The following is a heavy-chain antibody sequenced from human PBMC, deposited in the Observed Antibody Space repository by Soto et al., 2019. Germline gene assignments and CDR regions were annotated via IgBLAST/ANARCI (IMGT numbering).Heavy chain of an antibody. CDR1: GFTFSSYE. CDR3: ARDSPSWFDP. J-gene: IGHJ5*02. CDR2: ISSSGSTI. Sequence: EVQLAESGGGLVQPGGSLRLSCAASGFTFSSYEMNWVRQAPGKGLEWVSYISSSGSTIYYADSVKGRFTISRDNAKNSLYLQMNSLRAEDTAVYYCARDSPSWFDPWGQGTLVTVSS. V-gene: IGHV3-48*03.